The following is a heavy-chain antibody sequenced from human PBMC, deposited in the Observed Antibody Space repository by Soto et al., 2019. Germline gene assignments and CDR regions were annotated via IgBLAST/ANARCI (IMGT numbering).Heavy chain of an antibody. Sequence: EVMLEESGGAVVQPGGSLRLSYVVSGFTFEEHTIHWVRQAPGKGLEWISLLSWDGGTTYYAESVKGRFTISRDSGTNSVFLQMDSLRSEDTALYYCTRVQKKYRTTSGVDFDSWGQGTQVTVSS. CDR1: GFTFEEHT. J-gene: IGHJ4*02. CDR2: LSWDGGTT. CDR3: TRVQKKYRTTSGVDFDS. V-gene: IGHV3-43*01. D-gene: IGHD5-12*01.